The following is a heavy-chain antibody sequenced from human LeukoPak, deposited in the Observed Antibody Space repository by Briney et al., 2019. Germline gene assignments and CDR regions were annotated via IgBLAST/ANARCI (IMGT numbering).Heavy chain of an antibody. CDR2: IYYSGST. CDR3: ARGYSGYLGAFDI. D-gene: IGHD5-12*01. Sequence: SETLSLTCTVSGGSISNYYWSWIRQPPGKGLEWIGYIYYSGSTNYNPSLKSRVTISVDTSKNQFSLKLSSVTAADTAVYYCARGYSGYLGAFDIWGQGTMVTVSS. J-gene: IGHJ3*02. V-gene: IGHV4-59*01. CDR1: GGSISNYY.